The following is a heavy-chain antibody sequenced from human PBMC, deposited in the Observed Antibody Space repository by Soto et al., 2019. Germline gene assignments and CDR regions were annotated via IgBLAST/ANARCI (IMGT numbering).Heavy chain of an antibody. Sequence: PGGSLRLSCAASGFTFSGYGMHWVRQAPGKGLEWVAVIWYDGSNKYYADSVKGRFTISRDNSKNTLYLQMNSLRAEDTAVYYCARGYCSGGSCYFGFYGMDVWGQGTTVTVSS. CDR3: ARGYCSGGSCYFGFYGMDV. D-gene: IGHD2-15*01. CDR2: IWYDGSNK. J-gene: IGHJ6*02. CDR1: GFTFSGYG. V-gene: IGHV3-33*01.